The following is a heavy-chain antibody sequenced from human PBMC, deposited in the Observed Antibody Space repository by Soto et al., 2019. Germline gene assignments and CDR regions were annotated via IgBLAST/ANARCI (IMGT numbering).Heavy chain of an antibody. CDR2: IYSGGST. CDR3: ARVEGFWSGYTYSYYYYRDV. D-gene: IGHD3-3*01. J-gene: IGHJ6*03. V-gene: IGHV3-53*04. Sequence: EVQLVESGGGLVQPGGSLRLSCAASGFTVSSNYMSWVRQAPGKGLEWVSVIYSGGSTYYAASVKGRFTISRHNSKNTLSLHVNSLRAEDTSVYYCARVEGFWSGYTYSYYYYRDVRGNGTPVTVSS. CDR1: GFTVSSNY.